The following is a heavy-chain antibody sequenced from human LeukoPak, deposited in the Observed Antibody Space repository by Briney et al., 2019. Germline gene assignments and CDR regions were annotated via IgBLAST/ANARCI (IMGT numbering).Heavy chain of an antibody. CDR1: GGSISGGGYS. CDR3: ARTRITIFGVVIPAFDI. V-gene: IGHV4-30-2*05. J-gene: IGHJ3*02. D-gene: IGHD3-3*01. CDR2: IYYSGST. Sequence: SETLSLTCAVSGGSISGGGYSWSWIRQPPGKGLEWIGYIYYSGSTYYNPSLKSRVTISVDTSKNQFSLKLSSVTAADTAVYYCARTRITIFGVVIPAFDIWGQGTMVTVSS.